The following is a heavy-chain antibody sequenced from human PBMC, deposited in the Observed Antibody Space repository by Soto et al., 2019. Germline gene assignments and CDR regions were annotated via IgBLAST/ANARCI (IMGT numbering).Heavy chain of an antibody. CDR3: ARAGSSDAYNYVLDQ. CDR2: VISASGSV. Sequence: QVQVVQSGAEVKKPGSSVKISCKASGRIFSSFPTSWVRQVPGQGLEWMGGVISASGSVTYAPKFQGRVTMTAVNSAGIGYMELTSLTSEDTAIYYCARAGSSDAYNYVLDQWGPGTMVTVSS. V-gene: IGHV1-69*06. D-gene: IGHD5-18*01. J-gene: IGHJ1*01. CDR1: GRIFSSFP.